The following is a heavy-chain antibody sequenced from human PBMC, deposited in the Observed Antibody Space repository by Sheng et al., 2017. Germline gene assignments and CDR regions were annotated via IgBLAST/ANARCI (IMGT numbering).Heavy chain of an antibody. D-gene: IGHD3-3*01. J-gene: IGHJ4*02. V-gene: IGHV3-48*03. CDR2: ITGSGSTT. CDR3: ARARSTYYDFWSDYSPDFDY. Sequence: PGGSLRLSCGGSGFTFSGHEMNWVRQAPGMGLEWVSYITGSGSTTYYADSVKGRFTVSRDNAKNSLFLQMDNLRVEDTAVYYCARARSTYYDFWSDYSPDFDYWGQGTLVTVSS. CDR1: GFTFSGHE.